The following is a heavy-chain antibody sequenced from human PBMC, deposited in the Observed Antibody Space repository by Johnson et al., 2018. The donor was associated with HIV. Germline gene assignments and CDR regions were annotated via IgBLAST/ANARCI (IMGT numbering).Heavy chain of an antibody. CDR1: GFTFSSYG. J-gene: IGHJ3*02. V-gene: IGHV3-30*02. Sequence: QVQLVESGGGVAQPGGSLRLSCVASGFTFSSYGMHWVRQAPGKGLEWVAFIRNDGSKKYYEDSVKGRFTISRDNSKNTLYLQMNSLRAEDTAVDYCARGGRWVYYDSWGPLLAFDIWDQGTMGTVSS. D-gene: IGHD3-22*01. CDR3: ARGGRWVYYDSWGPLLAFDI. CDR2: IRNDGSKK.